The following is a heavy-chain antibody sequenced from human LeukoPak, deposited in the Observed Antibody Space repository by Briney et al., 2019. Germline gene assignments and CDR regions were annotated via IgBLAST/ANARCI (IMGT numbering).Heavy chain of an antibody. V-gene: IGHV4-39*01. CDR1: GGSISSISSNN. J-gene: IGHJ5*02. D-gene: IGHD5-18*01. CDR3: ARLPTGYPNWFDT. Sequence: SETLSLTCAVSGGSISSISSNNWAWIRQPPGKGLELIAAIHYTGSTYYNPSFMSRVTISVDTSRNQFSLKLNSLTATDTAVYYCARLPTGYPNWFDTWGQGILVTVSS. CDR2: IHYTGST.